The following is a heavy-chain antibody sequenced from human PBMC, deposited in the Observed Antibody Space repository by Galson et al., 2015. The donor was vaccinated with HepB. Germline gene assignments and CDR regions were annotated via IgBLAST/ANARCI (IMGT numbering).Heavy chain of an antibody. CDR1: GRPFSDSG. CDR3: KSRGGYSGFDYDDYYDMDV. V-gene: IGHV3-15*01. CDR2: IKPEFEGGKI. Sequence: SLRLSCAASGRPFSDSGMTWIRQVPGKGLEWLGRIKPEFEGGKIDYAAPGRGTIIISRDDSQDTLYLHMNSLKIEDTGVYYCKSRGGYSGFDYDDYYDMDVWGQGTTVIVSS. D-gene: IGHD5-12*01. J-gene: IGHJ6*02.